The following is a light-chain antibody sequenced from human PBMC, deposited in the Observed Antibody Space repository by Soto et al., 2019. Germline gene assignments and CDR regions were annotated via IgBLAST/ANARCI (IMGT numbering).Light chain of an antibody. CDR2: DAS. CDR1: QSISSW. J-gene: IGKJ1*01. Sequence: DMHSRQSISTLAACVRDRVFIICRASQSISSWLAWYQQKPGKAPKLLIYDASSLESGVPSRFSGSGSGTEFTLTISSLQPDDFATYYCQQYNSYSWTFGQGTKV. V-gene: IGKV1-5*02. CDR3: QQYNSYSWT.